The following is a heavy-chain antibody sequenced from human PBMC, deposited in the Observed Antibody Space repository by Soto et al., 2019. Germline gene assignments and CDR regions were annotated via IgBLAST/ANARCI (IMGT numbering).Heavy chain of an antibody. V-gene: IGHV3-21*01. CDR1: GFTFSSYS. D-gene: IGHD2-2*01. CDR2: ISSSSSYI. J-gene: IGHJ3*02. CDR3: ASIPTLPDIVVVPAARTGAFDI. Sequence: GGSLRLSCAASGFTFSSYSMNWVRQAPGKGLEWVSSISSSSSYIYYADSVKGRFTISRDNAKNSLYLQMNSLRAEDTAVYYCASIPTLPDIVVVPAARTGAFDIWGQGTMVTVSS.